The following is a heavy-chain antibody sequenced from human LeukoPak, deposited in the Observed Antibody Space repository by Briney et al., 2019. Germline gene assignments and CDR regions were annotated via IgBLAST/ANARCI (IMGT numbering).Heavy chain of an antibody. Sequence: GGSLRLSCAASGFAFSNYWLHWVRQAPGKGLVWVARINTHGSSTNYADSVKGRFTISRDNAKNTLYLQMTSLSAEDTAVYCALAGYYYYYMDVWGKGTTVTVSS. CDR1: GFAFSNYW. D-gene: IGHD6-13*01. V-gene: IGHV3-74*01. CDR2: INTHGSST. CDR3: LAGYYYYYMDV. J-gene: IGHJ6*03.